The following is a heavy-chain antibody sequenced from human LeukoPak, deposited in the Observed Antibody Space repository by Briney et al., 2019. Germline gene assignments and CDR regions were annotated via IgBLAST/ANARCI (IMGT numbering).Heavy chain of an antibody. V-gene: IGHV3-23*01. CDR1: GFTFSSYA. CDR2: ITGSGGTT. Sequence: GRSLRLSCAASGFTFSSYAMSWVRQAPGKGLEWVSFITGSGGTTYYADSVKGRFTISRDNSKNTLYLQMNSLRAEDTAVYYCAKSGSGYYHYDYWGQGTLVTVSS. J-gene: IGHJ4*02. D-gene: IGHD3-22*01. CDR3: AKSGSGYYHYDY.